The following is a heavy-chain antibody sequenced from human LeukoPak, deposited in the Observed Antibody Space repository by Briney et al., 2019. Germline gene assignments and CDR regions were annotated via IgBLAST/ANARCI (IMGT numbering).Heavy chain of an antibody. V-gene: IGHV3-21*01. CDR2: ISSSSSYI. CDR3: ARDKYGDQYYFDY. D-gene: IGHD4-17*01. Sequence: SGGSLRLSCAASGSTVSNYMSWVRQAPGKGLEWVSFISSSSSYIYYADSVKGRFTISRDNARNSLYLQMNSLRAEDTAVYYCARDKYGDQYYFDYWGQGTLVTVSS. J-gene: IGHJ4*02. CDR1: GSTVSNY.